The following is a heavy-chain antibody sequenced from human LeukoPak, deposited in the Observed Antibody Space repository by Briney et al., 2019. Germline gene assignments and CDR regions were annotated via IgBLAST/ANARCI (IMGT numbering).Heavy chain of an antibody. CDR3: ARDRGGSSGYYDPFDI. CDR1: GGSISSGSYY. Sequence: SQTLSLTCTVSGGSISSGSYYWSWIRQPAGKGLAWIGRIYTSGSTNYNPSLKSRVTISVDTSKNQFSLKLSSVTAADTAVYYCARDRGGSSGYYDPFDIWGQGTMVTVSS. J-gene: IGHJ3*02. CDR2: IYTSGST. D-gene: IGHD3-22*01. V-gene: IGHV4-61*02.